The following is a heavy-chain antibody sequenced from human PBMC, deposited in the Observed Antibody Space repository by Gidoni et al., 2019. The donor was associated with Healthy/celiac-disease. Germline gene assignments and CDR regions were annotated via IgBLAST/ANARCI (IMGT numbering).Heavy chain of an antibody. V-gene: IGHV3-49*04. D-gene: IGHD5-18*01. Sequence: VQLVESGGGLVQPGRSLRLSCTASGFTFGDYAMSWVRQAPGKGLEWVGFIRSKAYGGTTEYAASVKGRFTISRDDSKSIAYLQMNSLKTEDTAVYYCTRPRYSYGFVSRIDYWGQGTLVTVSS. CDR3: TRPRYSYGFVSRIDY. CDR2: IRSKAYGGTT. CDR1: GFTFGDYA. J-gene: IGHJ4*02.